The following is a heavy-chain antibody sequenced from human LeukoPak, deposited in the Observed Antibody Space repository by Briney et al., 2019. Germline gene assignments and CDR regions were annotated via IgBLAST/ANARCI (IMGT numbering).Heavy chain of an antibody. CDR1: GYSFTSYW. V-gene: IGHV5-51*01. Sequence: GESLKISCKGSGYSFTSYWIGWVRQMPGKGLEWMGIIYPGDSDTRYSPSFQGQVTISADNSISTAYLQWSSLKASDTAMYYCARQAYWGSLRSGWFDPWGQGTLVTVSS. D-gene: IGHD5-12*01. CDR2: IYPGDSDT. CDR3: ARQAYWGSLRSGWFDP. J-gene: IGHJ5*02.